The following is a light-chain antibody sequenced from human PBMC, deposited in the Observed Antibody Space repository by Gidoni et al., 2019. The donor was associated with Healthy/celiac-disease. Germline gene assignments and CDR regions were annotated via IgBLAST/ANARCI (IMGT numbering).Light chain of an antibody. V-gene: IGLV2-14*01. J-gene: IGLJ2*01. CDR1: SSYVGGYNY. CDR2: EVS. Sequence: QSALTQPASVSGSPGQSITISCTGTSSYVGGYNYVSWYQQHPGKAPKIMIYEVSNRPSGVSNLFSGCKSGNTASLTISGLQAEDEADYYCSSYTSSSTLVVFGGGTKLTVL. CDR3: SSYTSSSTLVV.